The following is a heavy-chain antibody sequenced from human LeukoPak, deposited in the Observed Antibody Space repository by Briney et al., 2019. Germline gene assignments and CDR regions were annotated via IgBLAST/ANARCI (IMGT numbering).Heavy chain of an antibody. CDR3: AKGLSSGHYYFDY. CDR2: ISGSGGST. Sequence: GGSLRLSCAASGFTFSSYAMSWVRQASGKGLEWVSAISGSGGSTYYADSVKGRFTISRDNSKNTLYLQMNSLRAEDTAVYYCAKGLSSGHYYFDYWGQGTLVTVSS. D-gene: IGHD3-22*01. J-gene: IGHJ4*02. CDR1: GFTFSSYA. V-gene: IGHV3-23*01.